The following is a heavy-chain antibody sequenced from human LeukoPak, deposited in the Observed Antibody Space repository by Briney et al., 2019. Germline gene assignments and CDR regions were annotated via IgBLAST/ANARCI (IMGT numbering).Heavy chain of an antibody. D-gene: IGHD6-19*01. CDR2: ISSSSTYI. J-gene: IGHJ4*02. CDR3: ARPGTYSSGWYDY. CDR1: GFTFSSYA. Sequence: PGGSLRLSCAASGFTFSSYAMTWVRQAPGKGLEWVSSISSSSTYIYYADSVKGRFTISRDNAKNSLYLQMNSLRAEDTAVYYCARPGTYSSGWYDYWGQGTLVTVSS. V-gene: IGHV3-21*01.